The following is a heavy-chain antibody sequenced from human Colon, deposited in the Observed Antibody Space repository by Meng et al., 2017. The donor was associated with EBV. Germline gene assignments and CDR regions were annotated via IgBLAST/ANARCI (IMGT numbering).Heavy chain of an antibody. Sequence: QGGDGRFRPSETLSLTFAVYGRSFSGYYWGWIRQPPEKGLEGIGEINHSGSTNYNPSLKSRVTISVDTSKKQFPLKLSSVTAADTAVYYCARGPGGSYYLYYFDYWGQGTLVTVSS. V-gene: IGHV4-34*01. CDR2: INHSGST. CDR3: ARGPGGSYYLYYFDY. CDR1: GRSFSGYY. J-gene: IGHJ4*02. D-gene: IGHD1-26*01.